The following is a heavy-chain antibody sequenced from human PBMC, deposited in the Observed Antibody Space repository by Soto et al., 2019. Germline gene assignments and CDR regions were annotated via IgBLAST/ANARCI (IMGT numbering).Heavy chain of an antibody. CDR2: ISQSGNT. D-gene: IGHD6-6*01. J-gene: IGHJ4*02. V-gene: IGHV4-34*01. CDR3: ARAPKVSGSSQTRPDF. Sequence: SATLSLTCSIYSGSLSGYYWSWIRQPPGKGLEWIGEISQSGNTNYSPSLKSRVSISIDTSKKQFSLNLASVSAADTAVNYCARAPKVSGSSQTRPDFWGQGTLVTVSS. CDR1: SGSLSGYY.